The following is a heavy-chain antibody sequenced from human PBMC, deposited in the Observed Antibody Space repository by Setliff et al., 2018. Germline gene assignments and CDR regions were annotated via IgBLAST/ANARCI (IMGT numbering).Heavy chain of an antibody. CDR1: GGTFSSYA. CDR2: IIPILGTV. CDR3: ARNGKAGEIMRSYYYYMDV. D-gene: IGHD3-16*01. V-gene: IGHV1-69*13. J-gene: IGHJ6*03. Sequence: GASVKVPCKASGGTFSSYAITWVRRAPGQGLEWMGGIIPILGTVNYAQKFQGRVTITADEPTSTAYMELSSLRSEDTAVYYCARNGKAGEIMRSYYYYMDVWGKGTTVTVSS.